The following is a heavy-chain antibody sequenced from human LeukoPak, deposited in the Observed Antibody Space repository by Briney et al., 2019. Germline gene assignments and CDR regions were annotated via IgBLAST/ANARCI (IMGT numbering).Heavy chain of an antibody. V-gene: IGHV7-4-1*02. Sequence: ASVKVSCKASGYTFTNYAMNWVRQAPGQGLEWMGWINTNTGNPTYAQGFTGRFVFSLDTSVSTAYLQISSLKAEETAVYYCARGKRYYGSGLFDPWGQGTLVTVSS. CDR3: ARGKRYYGSGLFDP. J-gene: IGHJ5*02. CDR1: GYTFTNYA. CDR2: INTNTGNP. D-gene: IGHD3-10*01.